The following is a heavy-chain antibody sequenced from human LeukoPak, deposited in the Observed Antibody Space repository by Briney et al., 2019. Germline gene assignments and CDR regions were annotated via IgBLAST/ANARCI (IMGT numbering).Heavy chain of an antibody. CDR3: ARDDTDYGLFDP. CDR1: GFTFSSYA. Sequence: PGGSLRLSCAASGFTFSSYAMHWVRQAPGKGLEWVRLISYDGSNKYYSDSVKGRFTISRDNSMHTLYLQMNSLRPEDTAVYYCARDDTDYGLFDPWGQGTLVTVSS. V-gene: IGHV3-30-3*01. CDR2: ISYDGSNK. J-gene: IGHJ5*02. D-gene: IGHD4-17*01.